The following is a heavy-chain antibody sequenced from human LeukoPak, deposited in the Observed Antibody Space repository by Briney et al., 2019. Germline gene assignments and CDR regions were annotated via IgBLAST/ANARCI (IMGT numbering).Heavy chain of an antibody. Sequence: GGSLRLSCAASGFTVSSNYMNWVRQAPGQGLEWVSVIYSGGSTYYADSVKGRFTISRDNSKNTVYLQMNSLRAEDTAVYYCARDVRTYSSSSYYYYGMDVWGQGTTVTVSS. CDR1: GFTVSSNY. V-gene: IGHV3-66*01. D-gene: IGHD6-6*01. J-gene: IGHJ6*02. CDR3: ARDVRTYSSSSYYYYGMDV. CDR2: IYSGGST.